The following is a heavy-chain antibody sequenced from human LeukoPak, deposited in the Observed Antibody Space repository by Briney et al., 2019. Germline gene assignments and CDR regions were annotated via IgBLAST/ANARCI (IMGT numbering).Heavy chain of an antibody. CDR3: ARSRGAAADFFDY. V-gene: IGHV3-11*03. Sequence: KPGGALRLSCAASGFTFSDYYMNWIRQAPGKGLEWVSYISSSSTYKNNADSVKGRFTISRDNAKNSVYLQMNSLRAEDTAVYHCARSRGAAADFFDYWGQGTLVTVSS. CDR2: ISSSSTYK. D-gene: IGHD6-13*01. CDR1: GFTFSDYY. J-gene: IGHJ4*02.